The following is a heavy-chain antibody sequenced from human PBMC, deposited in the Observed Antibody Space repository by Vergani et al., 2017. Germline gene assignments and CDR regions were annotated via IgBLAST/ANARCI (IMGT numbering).Heavy chain of an antibody. Sequence: EVQLVESGGGVVQPGGSLRLSCAASGFTFDDYAMHWVRQAPGKGLEWVSLISGDGGSTYYADPVKGRFTISRDNSKNSLYLQMNSLRTEDTAVYYCARDSAAAGTPFDYWGQGTLVTVSS. CDR3: ARDSAAAGTPFDY. J-gene: IGHJ4*02. CDR2: ISGDGGST. D-gene: IGHD6-13*01. CDR1: GFTFDDYA. V-gene: IGHV3-43*02.